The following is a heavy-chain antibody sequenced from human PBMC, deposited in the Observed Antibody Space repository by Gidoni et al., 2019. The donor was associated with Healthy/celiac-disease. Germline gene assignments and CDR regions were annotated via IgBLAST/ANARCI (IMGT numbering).Heavy chain of an antibody. CDR3: ARHFPWEMVYALDY. D-gene: IGHD2-8*01. CDR1: GGSLSSSSYY. J-gene: IGHJ4*02. CDR2: IYYSGST. Sequence: QLQLQESGPGLVKPSETLSLTCTVSGGSLSSSSYYWGWIRQPPGKGLEWIGSIYYSGSTYYNPSLKSRVTISVDTSKNQFSLKLSSVTAADTAVYYCARHFPWEMVYALDYWGQGTLVTVSS. V-gene: IGHV4-39*01.